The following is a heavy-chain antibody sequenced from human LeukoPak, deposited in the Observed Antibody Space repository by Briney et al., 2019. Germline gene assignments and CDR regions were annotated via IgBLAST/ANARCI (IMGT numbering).Heavy chain of an antibody. CDR1: GDSVSSNNAA. V-gene: IGHV6-1*01. CDR2: TYYRSKWYN. D-gene: IGHD6-13*01. CDR3: ARDQIASAGPNDY. J-gene: IGHJ4*02. Sequence: SQTLSLTCDISGDSVSSNNAAWNWIRQSPSRGLEWLGRTYYRSKWYNDYAVSVKSRITINPDTSKNQFSLQLNSVTPEDTAVYFCARDQIASAGPNDYWGQGTLVTVSS.